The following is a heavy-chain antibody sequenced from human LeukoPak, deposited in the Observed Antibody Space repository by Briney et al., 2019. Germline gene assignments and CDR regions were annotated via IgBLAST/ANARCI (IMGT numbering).Heavy chain of an antibody. CDR1: GYTFTSYG. D-gene: IGHD3-22*01. J-gene: IGHJ5*02. V-gene: IGHV1-18*01. CDR2: ISAYNGNT. Sequence: GASVKVSCKASGYTFTSYGISWVRQAPGQGLEWMGWISAYNGNTNYAQKLQGRVTMTTDTSTGTAYMELRSLRSDDTAVYYCARHVHYDSSGYYAGANWFDPWGQGTLDTVSS. CDR3: ARHVHYDSSGYYAGANWFDP.